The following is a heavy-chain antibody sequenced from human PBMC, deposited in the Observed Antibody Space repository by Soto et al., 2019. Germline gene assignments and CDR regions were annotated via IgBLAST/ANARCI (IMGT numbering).Heavy chain of an antibody. V-gene: IGHV1-3*01. CDR3: ARVAGSSWYSFDY. D-gene: IGHD6-13*01. J-gene: IGHJ4*02. Sequence: ASVKVSCKASGYTFTSYAMHWVRQAPGQRLEWMGWINVGNGNTKYSQKFRGRVTITRDTSASTAYMELSSLRSEDTAVYYCARVAGSSWYSFDYWGQGTLVTVSS. CDR1: GYTFTSYA. CDR2: INVGNGNT.